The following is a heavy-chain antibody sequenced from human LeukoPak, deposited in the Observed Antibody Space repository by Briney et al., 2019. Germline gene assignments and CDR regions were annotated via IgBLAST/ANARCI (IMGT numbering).Heavy chain of an antibody. CDR2: INHSGST. Sequence: KPSETLSLTCAVYGGSFSGYYWSWIRQPPGKGREWIGEINHSGSTNYNPSPKSRVTISVDTSKNQFSLKLSSVTAADTAVYYCARAEQWLVYGFDYWGQGTLVTVSS. V-gene: IGHV4-34*01. CDR1: GGSFSGYY. J-gene: IGHJ4*02. D-gene: IGHD6-19*01. CDR3: ARAEQWLVYGFDY.